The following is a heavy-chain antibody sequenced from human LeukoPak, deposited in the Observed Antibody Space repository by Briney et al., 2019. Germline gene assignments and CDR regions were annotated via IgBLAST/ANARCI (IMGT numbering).Heavy chain of an antibody. V-gene: IGHV4-30-4*01. CDR3: ASEYAGYCSGGSCYVDY. CDR1: GGSISSGDYY. D-gene: IGHD2-15*01. J-gene: IGHJ4*02. Sequence: PSETLSLTCTVSGGSISSGDYYWGWIRQPPGKGLEWIGYIYYSGSTYYNPSLKSRVTISVDTSKNQFSLKLSSVTAADTAVYYCASEYAGYCSGGSCYVDYWGQGTLVTVSS. CDR2: IYYSGST.